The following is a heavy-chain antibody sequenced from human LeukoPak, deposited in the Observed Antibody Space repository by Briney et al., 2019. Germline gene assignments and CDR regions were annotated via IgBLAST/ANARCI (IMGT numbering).Heavy chain of an antibody. CDR2: ITGGGDYT. Sequence: GSLGLSCAASGFPFSSYVMTWGREAPGKVLAGGATITGGGDYTYYVDSVRARSTISRENYKNTKYLEVNSLTAEDTAVHYCTTGIYTRTYYYASWGQGTLVTVSS. CDR3: TTGIYTRTYYYAS. D-gene: IGHD2-2*02. CDR1: GFPFSSYV. V-gene: IGHV3-23*01. J-gene: IGHJ4*02.